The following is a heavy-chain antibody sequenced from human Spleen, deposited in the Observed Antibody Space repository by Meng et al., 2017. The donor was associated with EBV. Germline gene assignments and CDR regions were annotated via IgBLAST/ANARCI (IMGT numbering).Heavy chain of an antibody. CDR2: INEDGRTT. D-gene: IGHD6-25*01. CDR1: GFTFSIYW. Sequence: EWHLCGSGGALVQPGGPLILSCAASGFTFSIYWMHWVCQAPGKGLVWVSRINEDGRTTTYADSVRGRFTISRDNTKNTLYLQMNSLGAEDTAVYFCSRDLVGSYDDWGQGTLVTVSS. V-gene: IGHV3-74*01. CDR3: SRDLVGSYDD. J-gene: IGHJ4*02.